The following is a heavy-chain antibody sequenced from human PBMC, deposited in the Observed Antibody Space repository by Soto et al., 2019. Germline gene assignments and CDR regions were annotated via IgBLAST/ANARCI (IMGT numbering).Heavy chain of an antibody. J-gene: IGHJ4*02. Sequence: PSETLSLTCTVSGGSISSYYWIFIRQPPWKGLEWIGYIYYSGSTNYNPSLKSRVTISVDTSKNQFSLKLSSVTAADTAVYYCARDPGGSYFDYWGQGTLVTVSS. V-gene: IGHV4-59*01. CDR1: GGSISSYY. CDR2: IYYSGST. CDR3: ARDPGGSYFDY. D-gene: IGHD1-26*01.